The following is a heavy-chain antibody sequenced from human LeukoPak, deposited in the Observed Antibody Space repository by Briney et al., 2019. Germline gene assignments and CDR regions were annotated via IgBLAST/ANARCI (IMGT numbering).Heavy chain of an antibody. J-gene: IGHJ4*02. CDR3: APSQSGSYSFGY. D-gene: IGHD1-26*01. V-gene: IGHV1-2*02. CDR1: GYTFTGYY. Sequence: ASVKVSCKASGYTFTGYYMHWVRQAPGQGLEWMGWINPNSGGTNYAQKFQGRVTMTRDTSISTAYMELSRLRSDDTAVYYCAPSQSGSYSFGYWGQGTLVTVSS. CDR2: INPNSGGT.